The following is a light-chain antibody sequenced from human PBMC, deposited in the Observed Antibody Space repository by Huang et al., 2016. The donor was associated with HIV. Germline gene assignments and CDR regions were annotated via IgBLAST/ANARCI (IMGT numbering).Light chain of an antibody. CDR1: QSLSVY. J-gene: IGKJ4*01. CDR3: QQRSNWPGLT. Sequence: EIVLTQSPAILSLFPGESATLSCRASQSLSVYLSWYQQKPGQPPRLLIFDASMRFAGIPARCSGSGSAKDFTLTISSLEPEDFAVYYCQQRSNWPGLTFGGGTRVDMK. CDR2: DAS. V-gene: IGKV3-11*01.